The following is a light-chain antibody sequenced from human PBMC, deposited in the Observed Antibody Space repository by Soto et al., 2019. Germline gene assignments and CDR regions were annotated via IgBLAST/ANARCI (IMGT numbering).Light chain of an antibody. V-gene: IGKV1-5*01. CDR1: QSISSW. CDR3: QQYNTWT. CDR2: DAS. J-gene: IGKJ1*01. Sequence: DIQMTQSPSTLSASVGDRVTITCRASQSISSWLAWYQQKPGKAPKLLIYDASSLESGVPSRFSGSGSGTEFTLTISSLQPDDFPTYYCQQYNTWTFGQGTKVDIK.